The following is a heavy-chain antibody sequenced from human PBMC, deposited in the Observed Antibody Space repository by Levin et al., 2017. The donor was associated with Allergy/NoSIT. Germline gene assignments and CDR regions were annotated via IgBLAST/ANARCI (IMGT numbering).Heavy chain of an antibody. D-gene: IGHD6-19*01. J-gene: IGHJ4*02. CDR2: ILYSGST. V-gene: IGHV4-59*01. CDR1: GDSTNNYY. Sequence: SETLSLTCTVSGDSTNNYYWSWIRQPPGKGLEWIGFILYSGSTNYNPSLTSRVTISVDTSKNQFSLNLNSVTAADTAVYYCTRGSGWYLYWGQGTLVTVSS. CDR3: TRGSGWYLY.